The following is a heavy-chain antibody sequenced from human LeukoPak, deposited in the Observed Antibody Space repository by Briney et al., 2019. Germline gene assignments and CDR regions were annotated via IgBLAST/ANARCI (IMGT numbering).Heavy chain of an antibody. CDR3: AKEGGYYSQADY. J-gene: IGHJ4*02. CDR1: GFTFSSYS. V-gene: IGHV3-21*04. Sequence: KAGGSLRLSCAASGFTFSSYSMNWVHQAPGKGLEWVSSISSSSSYIYYADSVKGRFTISRDNAKNSLYLQMNSLRAEDTAVYYCAKEGGYYSQADYWGQGTLVTVSS. D-gene: IGHD1-26*01. CDR2: ISSSSSYI.